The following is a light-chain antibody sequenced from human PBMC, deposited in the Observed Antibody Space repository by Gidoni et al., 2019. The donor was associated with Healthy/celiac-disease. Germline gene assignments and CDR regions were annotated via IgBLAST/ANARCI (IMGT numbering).Light chain of an antibody. CDR1: SSDVGSYNL. J-gene: IGLJ3*02. Sequence: QSALTQPASVSGSPGQSITISCTGTSSDVGSYNLVPWYQQHPGKAPKLMIYEGSKRPSGVSNRFSGSKSSNTASLTISGLQAEDEADYYCCSHAGSSTWVFGGGTKLTVL. CDR3: CSHAGSSTWV. CDR2: EGS. V-gene: IGLV2-23*01.